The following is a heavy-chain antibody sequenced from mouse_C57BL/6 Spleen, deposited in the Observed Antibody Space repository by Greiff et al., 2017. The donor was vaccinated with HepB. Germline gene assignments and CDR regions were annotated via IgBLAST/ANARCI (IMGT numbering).Heavy chain of an antibody. V-gene: IGHV2-9-1*01. D-gene: IGHD2-1*01. CDR2: IWTGGGT. Sequence: VQRVESGPGLVAPSQSLSITCTVSGFSLTSYAISWVRQPPGKGLEWLGVIWTGGGTNYNSALKSRLSISKDNSKSQVFLKMNSLQTDDTARYYCARTIYYGNYGYFDVWGTGTTVTVSS. CDR3: ARTIYYGNYGYFDV. CDR1: GFSLTSYA. J-gene: IGHJ1*03.